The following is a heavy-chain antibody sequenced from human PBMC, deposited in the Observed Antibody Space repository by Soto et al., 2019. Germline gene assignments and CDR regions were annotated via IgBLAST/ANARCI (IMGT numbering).Heavy chain of an antibody. V-gene: IGHV1-2*04. D-gene: IGHD3-16*02. CDR3: ARVIEAYSNYGMDV. Sequence: ASVKVSCKASGYTFTGYYMHWVRQAPGQGLEWMGWINPNSGGTNYAQKFQGWVTMTRDTSISTAYMELSRLRAEATAVYYCARVIEAYSNYGMDVWGQGTTVTVSS. J-gene: IGHJ6*02. CDR1: GYTFTGYY. CDR2: INPNSGGT.